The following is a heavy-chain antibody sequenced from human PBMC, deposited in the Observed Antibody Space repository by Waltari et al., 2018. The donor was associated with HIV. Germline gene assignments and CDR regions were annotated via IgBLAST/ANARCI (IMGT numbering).Heavy chain of an antibody. CDR3: ATEEGYGSGSYLDY. CDR2: IKSKTDGGTT. D-gene: IGHD3-10*01. V-gene: IGHV3-15*01. Sequence: EEYLVESGGDLIKPGGCLRLSCSASGFTFSDAWITWLRQAPGKGLEWVGRIKSKTDGGTTDYAAAVKGRFTISRDDSKNTLFLQMNSLKTEDTAVYYCATEEGYGSGSYLDYWGQGTLLTVSS. CDR1: GFTFSDAW. J-gene: IGHJ4*02.